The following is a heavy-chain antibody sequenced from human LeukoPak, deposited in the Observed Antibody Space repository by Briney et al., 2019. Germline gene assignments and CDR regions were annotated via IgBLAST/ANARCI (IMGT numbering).Heavy chain of an antibody. CDR3: ARDPKYRGGAFDI. V-gene: IGHV4-39*07. Sequence: SETLSLTCTVSGGSISSSSYYWGWIRQPPGKGLEWIGRIYTSGSTNYNPSLKSRVTISVDTSKNQFSLKLSSVTAADTAVYYCARDPKYRGGAFDIWGQGTMVTVSS. D-gene: IGHD2-2*01. CDR2: IYTSGST. J-gene: IGHJ3*02. CDR1: GGSISSSSYY.